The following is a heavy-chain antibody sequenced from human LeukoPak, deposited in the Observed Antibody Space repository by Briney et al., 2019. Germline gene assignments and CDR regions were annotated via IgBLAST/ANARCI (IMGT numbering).Heavy chain of an antibody. CDR2: ISSSSSTI. J-gene: IGHJ4*02. D-gene: IGHD2-2*01. Sequence: GSLRLSCAASGFTFSSYSMNWVRQAPGKGLEWVSYISSSSSTIYYADSVKGRFTISRDNAKNSLYLQMNSLRAEDTAVYYCAKDRPAPFALWDYWGQGTLVTVSS. V-gene: IGHV3-48*01. CDR1: GFTFSSYS. CDR3: AKDRPAPFALWDY.